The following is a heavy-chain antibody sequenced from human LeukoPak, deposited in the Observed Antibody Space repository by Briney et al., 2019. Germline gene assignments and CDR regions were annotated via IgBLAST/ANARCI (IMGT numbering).Heavy chain of an antibody. CDR2: IIPIFGIA. V-gene: IGHV1-69*04. J-gene: IGHJ6*02. CDR1: GGTFSSYA. Sequence: GASVKVSCKASGGTFSSYAISWVRQAPGQGLEWMGRIIPIFGIANYARKFQGRVTITAGKSTSTAYMELSSLRSEDTAVYYCASPGTCGGDCYSLYYYGMDVWGQGTTVTVSS. CDR3: ASPGTCGGDCYSLYYYGMDV. D-gene: IGHD2-21*02.